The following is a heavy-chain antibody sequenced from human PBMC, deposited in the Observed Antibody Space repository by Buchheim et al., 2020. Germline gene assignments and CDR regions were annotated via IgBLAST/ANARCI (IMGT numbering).Heavy chain of an antibody. Sequence: QVQLVQSGAEVKKPGSSVKVSCKASGGTFTNSGFSWVRQAPGQGLEWIGGIIPMFGTANYAQKFQGRVTITADKSTTTVYMDLARLRSEDTAVYYCARQFSYESSSYYFYYWGQGTL. CDR1: GGTFTNSG. D-gene: IGHD3-16*01. V-gene: IGHV1-69*06. J-gene: IGHJ4*02. CDR2: IIPMFGTA. CDR3: ARQFSYESSSYYFYY.